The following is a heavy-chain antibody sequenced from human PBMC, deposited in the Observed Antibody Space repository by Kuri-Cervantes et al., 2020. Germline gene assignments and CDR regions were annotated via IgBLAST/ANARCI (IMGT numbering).Heavy chain of an antibody. Sequence: GGSLRLSCSAPGFTFSSYAMNWVRQAPGKGLEWVSSISSSSSYTYYADPVKGRFTISRDNAKNSLDLYMNSLRAEDTAVYYCARANYGRSGVRYYYYYMDVWGKGTTVTVSS. D-gene: IGHD1-7*01. CDR2: ISSSSSYT. CDR1: GFTFSSYA. CDR3: ARANYGRSGVRYYYYYMDV. V-gene: IGHV3-21*04. J-gene: IGHJ6*03.